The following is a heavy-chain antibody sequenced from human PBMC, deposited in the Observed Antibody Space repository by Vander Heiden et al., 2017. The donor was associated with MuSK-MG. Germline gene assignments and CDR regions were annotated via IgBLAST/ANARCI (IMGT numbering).Heavy chain of an antibody. CDR3: ARDRTSVGWPGYYFDY. Sequence: HVQLVESGGGVVQPGRSLRLSCAASAVTFSSYAMHWVRHAPGKGLEWVAVISYDGSNKYHADPVKGRFTISRDDSKNTLYLQMNSLRPEDTAVYYCARDRTSVGWPGYYFDYWGQGTLVTVSS. CDR2: ISYDGSNK. V-gene: IGHV3-30-3*01. D-gene: IGHD6-19*01. CDR1: AVTFSSYA. J-gene: IGHJ4*02.